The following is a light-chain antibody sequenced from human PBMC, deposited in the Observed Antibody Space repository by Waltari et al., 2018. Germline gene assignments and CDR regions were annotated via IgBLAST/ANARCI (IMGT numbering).Light chain of an antibody. CDR3: QTGGHGTWV. Sequence: QRPEKGPRYLMNVNSDGGHNKGVGIPARCSGSSCGAERYLPISSLQSEDEADYYCQTGGHGTWVFGGGTRLTVL. V-gene: IGLV4-69*01. J-gene: IGLJ3*02. CDR2: VNSDGGH.